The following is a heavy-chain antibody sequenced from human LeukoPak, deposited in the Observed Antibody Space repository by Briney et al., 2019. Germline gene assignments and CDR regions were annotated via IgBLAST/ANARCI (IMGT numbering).Heavy chain of an antibody. CDR1: GYTFTGYY. CDR2: INPNSGGT. J-gene: IGHJ4*02. Sequence: SVKVSCKASGYTFTGYYMHWVRQAPGQGLEWMGWINPNSGGTNYAQKFQGRVTMTRDTSISTAYMELSRLRSDDTAVYYCARVHYYDSSGDVWGQGTLVTVSS. CDR3: ARVHYYDSSGDV. V-gene: IGHV1-2*02. D-gene: IGHD3-22*01.